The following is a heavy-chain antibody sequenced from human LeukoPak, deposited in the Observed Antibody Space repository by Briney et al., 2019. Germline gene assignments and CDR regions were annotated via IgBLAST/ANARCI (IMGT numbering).Heavy chain of an antibody. CDR1: GVSISSYN. J-gene: IGHJ6*03. Sequence: KASETLSLTCTVSGVSISSYNWSWIRPPPGTGLECIAYIDYSGSTNYNPSLKSRVTISVDTSKNQFSLKLSSVTAADTAVYYCARTTEGGYTYGYFYYYYMDVWGKGTTVTISS. CDR2: IDYSGST. CDR3: ARTTEGGYTYGYFYYYYMDV. V-gene: IGHV4-59*01. D-gene: IGHD5-18*01.